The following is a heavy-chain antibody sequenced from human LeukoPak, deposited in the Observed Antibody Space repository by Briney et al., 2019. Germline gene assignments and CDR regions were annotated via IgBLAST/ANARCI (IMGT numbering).Heavy chain of an antibody. V-gene: IGHV3-23*01. J-gene: IGHJ3*02. CDR1: GFTFSSYA. CDR3: AKVVSAHTAMALDAFDI. Sequence: PGGSLRLSCAASGFTFSSYAMSWVRRAPGKGLEWVSAISGSGGSTYYADSVKARFTISRDNSKNTLYLQMNSLRAEDTAVYYCAKVVSAHTAMALDAFDIWGQGTMVTVSS. D-gene: IGHD5-18*01. CDR2: ISGSGGST.